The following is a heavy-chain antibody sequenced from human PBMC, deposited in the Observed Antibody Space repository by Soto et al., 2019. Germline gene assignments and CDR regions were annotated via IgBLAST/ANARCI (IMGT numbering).Heavy chain of an antibody. J-gene: IGHJ4*02. CDR2: IHSGGST. CDR1: GITVSTNY. V-gene: IGHV3-66*01. CDR3: ARDGYSSSWSIS. D-gene: IGHD6-13*01. Sequence: EVQLVESGGGLVQPGGSLRLSCAASGITVSTNYMSWVRQAPGRGLEWVSVIHSGGSTYYADSVKGRFTVSRDNSKNTLHLQMNSLRGEDTAVYCCARDGYSSSWSISWGQGTLVTVSS.